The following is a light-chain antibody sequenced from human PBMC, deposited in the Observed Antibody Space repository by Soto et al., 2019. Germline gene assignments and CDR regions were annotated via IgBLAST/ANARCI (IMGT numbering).Light chain of an antibody. CDR2: HSS. Sequence: EIVMTQSLATLSVSPGERATLSCRASQNVNSNLAWYQQKPGQAPRLLIYHSSTRATGVPARFSGSGSGTDFALTISSLQSEDFGVYYCQQYNDWPPMYTFGQGTKLEIK. CDR1: QNVNSN. CDR3: QQYNDWPPMYT. V-gene: IGKV3-15*01. J-gene: IGKJ2*01.